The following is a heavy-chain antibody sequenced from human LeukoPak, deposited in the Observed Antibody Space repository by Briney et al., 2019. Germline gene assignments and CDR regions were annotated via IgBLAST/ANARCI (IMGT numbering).Heavy chain of an antibody. CDR3: SKDPNGNYVGAFDM. V-gene: IGHV3-23*01. CDR2: IASGGGG. J-gene: IGHJ3*02. Sequence: QPGGSLRLSCVASGLSFSSYAVTWVRQAPGRGLEWVSSIASGGGGSYADSVKGRFSISRDNSKNTLFLQMNSLRAEDTALYYCSKDPNGNYVGAFDMWGPGKMVTVSS. CDR1: GLSFSSYA. D-gene: IGHD4-17*01.